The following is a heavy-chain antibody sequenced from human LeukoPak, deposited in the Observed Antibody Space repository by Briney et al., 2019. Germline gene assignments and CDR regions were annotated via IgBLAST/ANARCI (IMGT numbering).Heavy chain of an antibody. J-gene: IGHJ4*02. CDR2: ISYDGSNK. CDR1: GFTFSSYG. V-gene: IGHV3-30*18. D-gene: IGHD6-13*01. CDR3: AKDRAGSSSWLDY. Sequence: PGRSLRLSCAASGFTFSSYGMHWVRQAPGEGLEWVAVISYDGSNKYYADSVKGRFTISRDNSKNTLYLQMNSLRAEDTAVYYCAKDRAGSSSWLDYWGQGTLVTVSS.